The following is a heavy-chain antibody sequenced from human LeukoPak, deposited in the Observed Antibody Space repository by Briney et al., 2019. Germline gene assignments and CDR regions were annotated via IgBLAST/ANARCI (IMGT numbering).Heavy chain of an antibody. J-gene: IGHJ4*02. CDR3: ARVSEIAAAGTVDN. CDR1: GFTFSDYY. D-gene: IGHD6-13*01. V-gene: IGHV3-11*06. Sequence: SGGSLRLSCAASGFTFSDYYMSWIRQAPGKGLEWVSYISSSSSDTIYADSVKGRFTISRDNAKNSLYLQMNSLRAEDTAVYYCARVSEIAAAGTVDNWGQGTLVTVSS. CDR2: ISSSSSDT.